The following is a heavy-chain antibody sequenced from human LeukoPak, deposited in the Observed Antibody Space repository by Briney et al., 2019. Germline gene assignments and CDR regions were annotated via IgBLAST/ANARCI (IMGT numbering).Heavy chain of an antibody. J-gene: IGHJ6*03. CDR3: ARGGSYYGSGSYWGHHYYYMDV. Sequence: GSSVKVSCKASGGTFSSYAISWVRQAPGQGLEWMGGIIPIFGTANYAQNFQGRVTITADSSTSTAYMELSSLRSEDTAVYFCARGGSYYGSGSYWGHHYYYMDVWGKGTTVTISS. CDR2: IIPIFGTA. D-gene: IGHD3-10*01. V-gene: IGHV1-69*06. CDR1: GGTFSSYA.